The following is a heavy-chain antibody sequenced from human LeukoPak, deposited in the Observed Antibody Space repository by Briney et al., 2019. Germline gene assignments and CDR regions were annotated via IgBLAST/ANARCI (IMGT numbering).Heavy chain of an antibody. J-gene: IGHJ4*02. CDR2: IYTGGNT. CDR3: ARDNSSNFH. V-gene: IGHV3-53*01. CDR1: GFTFSYYW. D-gene: IGHD6-13*01. Sequence: GGSLRLSCEASGFTFSYYWMSWVRQAPGKGLEWVSIIYTGGNTYYAGPVKGRFTISRDNSKNTLYLQMNSLRVEDTAVYCRARDNSSNFHWGQGTLVTVSS.